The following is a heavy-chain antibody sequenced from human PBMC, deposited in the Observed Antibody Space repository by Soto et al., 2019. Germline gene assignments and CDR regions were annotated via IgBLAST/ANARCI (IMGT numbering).Heavy chain of an antibody. CDR1: GGSVSSGSYY. CDR2: IYYSGST. CDR3: ARESGYSYNWFDP. V-gene: IGHV4-61*01. J-gene: IGHJ5*02. D-gene: IGHD5-18*01. Sequence: SETLSLTCTVSGGSVSSGSYYWSWIRQPPGKGLEWIGYIYYSGSTNYNPSLKSRVTISADTSKNQFSLKLSSVTAADTAVYYCARESGYSYNWFDPWGQGTLVTVSS.